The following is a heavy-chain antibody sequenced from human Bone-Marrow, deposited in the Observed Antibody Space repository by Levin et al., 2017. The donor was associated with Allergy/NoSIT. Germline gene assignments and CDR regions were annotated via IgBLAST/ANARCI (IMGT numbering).Heavy chain of an antibody. J-gene: IGHJ4*02. D-gene: IGHD3-16*01. CDR3: ARRRGLEY. CDR2: IKEDGSEK. Sequence: GESLKISCAASGFTFTAYSMGWVRQTPGKGLEWVANIKEDGSEKYYVDSVKGRFTISRDNAKNSLYLQMSSLRVEDTAVYYCARRRGLEYCGQGTLVTVSS. CDR1: GFTFTAYS. V-gene: IGHV3-7*01.